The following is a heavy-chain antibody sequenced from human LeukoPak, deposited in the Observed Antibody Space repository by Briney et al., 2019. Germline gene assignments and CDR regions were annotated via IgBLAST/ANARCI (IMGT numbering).Heavy chain of an antibody. CDR1: DDSITIYY. D-gene: IGHD3-10*01. V-gene: IGHV4-59*01. CDR2: IHYTGST. CDR3: ARGGYYGSGNDFRFDP. J-gene: IGHJ5*02. Sequence: SETLSLTCTVSDDSITIYYWTWIRQPPGKGLECIGYIHYTGSTNYNPSLKSRVTISVDTSKSQFSLKLSSVTAADTAIYYCARGGYYGSGNDFRFDPWGQGTLVTVSS.